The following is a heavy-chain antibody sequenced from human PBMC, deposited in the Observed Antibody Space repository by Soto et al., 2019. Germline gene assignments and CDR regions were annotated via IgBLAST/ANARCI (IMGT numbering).Heavy chain of an antibody. CDR2: ISSSSSYI. CDR3: ARGIAARTPPDN. D-gene: IGHD6-6*01. CDR1: GFSFSVYT. Sequence: PGGSLRLSCAASGFSFSVYTMNWVRQAPGKGLEWVSSISSSSSYIYYADSLKGRFTISRDNAKNSVYLKMNSLRAEDTAVYYCARGIAARTPPDNWGQGTLVTAPQ. V-gene: IGHV3-21*01. J-gene: IGHJ4*02.